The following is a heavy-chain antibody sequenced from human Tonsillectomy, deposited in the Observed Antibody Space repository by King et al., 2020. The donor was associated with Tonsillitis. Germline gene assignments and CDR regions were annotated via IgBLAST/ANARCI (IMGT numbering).Heavy chain of an antibody. CDR2: ISARGDNT. V-gene: IGHV3-23*04. J-gene: IGHJ4*02. CDR3: VPRDG. CDR1: GFSFRNFY. Sequence: DVQLVESGGGLVQPGESLRLSCAASGFSFRNFYVGWVRQAPGKGLEWVSSISARGDNTLYADSVTGRFTISRDNSKNTLYLQLNSLRAEDTAVHYCVPRDGWGRGTLVTVSS.